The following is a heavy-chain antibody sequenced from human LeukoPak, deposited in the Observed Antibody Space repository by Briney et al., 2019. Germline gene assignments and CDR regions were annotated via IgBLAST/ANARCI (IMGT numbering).Heavy chain of an antibody. J-gene: IGHJ6*03. CDR2: INWNGGST. D-gene: IGHD6-19*01. CDR1: GFTFDDYG. V-gene: IGHV3-20*04. Sequence: GGSLRLSCAASGFTFDDYGMSWVRQAPGKGLEWVSGINWNGGSTTYADSVRGRFTIPRDNAKNSLYLQMSSLRAEDTALYYCVRETPIAVAGTIYFYFYMDVWGKGTTVTVSS. CDR3: VRETPIAVAGTIYFYFYMDV.